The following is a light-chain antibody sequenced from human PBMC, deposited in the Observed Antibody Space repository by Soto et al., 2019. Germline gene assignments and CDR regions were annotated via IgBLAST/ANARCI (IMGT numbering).Light chain of an antibody. J-gene: IGKJ5*01. CDR2: DAY. CDR1: QSFRGL. Sequence: EVVLTQSPVTLSVSPWERATLSCRATQSFRGLLAWYQQKPGQAPRLLIYDAYNRATGIPPRFSGSGSGTDFTLTISSLEPEDSAVYYCQQRHMWPITFGQGTRLEIK. CDR3: QQRHMWPIT. V-gene: IGKV3-11*01.